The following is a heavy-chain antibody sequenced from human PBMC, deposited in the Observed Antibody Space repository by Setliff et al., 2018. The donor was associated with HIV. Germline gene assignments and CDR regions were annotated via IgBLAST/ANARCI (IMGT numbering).Heavy chain of an antibody. D-gene: IGHD1-26*01. CDR3: ARDSGQSFPTAFDI. CDR1: GGSFSGYY. V-gene: IGHV4-34*01. CDR2: INHSGST. J-gene: IGHJ3*02. Sequence: SETLSLTCAVYGGSFSGYYWSWIRQPPGKGLEWIGEINHSGSTNYNPPLKSRVTISVDTSKNQFSLKLSSVTAADTAVYYCARDSGQSFPTAFDIWGQGTMVTVSS.